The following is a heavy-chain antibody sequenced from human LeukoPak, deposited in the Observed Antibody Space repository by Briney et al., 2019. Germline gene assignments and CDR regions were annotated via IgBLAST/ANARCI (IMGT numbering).Heavy chain of an antibody. J-gene: IGHJ6*03. Sequence: PSETLSLTCSVSAGSISSSSYYWDRVRQPPGKGLEWIGNVHYRGNTFYNSSLESRVAISVDMSKNQFSLKLSSLTAADTAVYYCARQRADYFYHYLDVWGKGTSVTASS. CDR1: AGSISSSSYY. CDR2: VHYRGNT. CDR3: ARQRADYFYHYLDV. V-gene: IGHV4-39*01.